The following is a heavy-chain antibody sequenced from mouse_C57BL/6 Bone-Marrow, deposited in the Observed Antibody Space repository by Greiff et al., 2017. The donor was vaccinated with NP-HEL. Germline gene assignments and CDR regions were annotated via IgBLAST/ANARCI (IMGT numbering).Heavy chain of an antibody. D-gene: IGHD2-3*01. Sequence: VQLQESGAELARPGASVKLSCKASGYTFTSYGISWVKQRTGQGLEWIGEIYPRSGNTYYNEKFKGKATLTADKSSSTAYMELRRLTSEDAAVYFCARDGPLFDYWGQGTTLTVSS. CDR1: GYTFTSYG. CDR2: IYPRSGNT. CDR3: ARDGPLFDY. J-gene: IGHJ2*01. V-gene: IGHV1-81*01.